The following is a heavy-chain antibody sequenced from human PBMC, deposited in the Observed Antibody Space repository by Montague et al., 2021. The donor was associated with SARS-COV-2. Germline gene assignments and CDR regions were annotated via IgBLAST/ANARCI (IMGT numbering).Heavy chain of an antibody. Sequence: SETLSLTCTVSGGSISTYYWSWIRQPPGKGLEWMGDIYYSGSTNYSPSLKSRVTISVDTSKNQFSLKLSSVTAADTAVYYCARDGYNAHQNYWYFDLWGRGTLVTVSS. J-gene: IGHJ2*01. D-gene: IGHD5-24*01. CDR2: IYYSGST. CDR3: ARDGYNAHQNYWYFDL. V-gene: IGHV4-59*12. CDR1: GGSISTYY.